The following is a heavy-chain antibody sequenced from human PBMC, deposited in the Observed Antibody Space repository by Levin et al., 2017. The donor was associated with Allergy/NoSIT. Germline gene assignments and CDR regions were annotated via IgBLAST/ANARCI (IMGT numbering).Heavy chain of an antibody. J-gene: IGHJ4*02. Sequence: SETLSLTCTVSGGSISSSISYWGWIRQAPGKGLEWIGSIYNSGSTYYNPSLKSRVTTSVDTSKNQFSLKLSSVTAADTAVYHCARQCYDILTGYYNFDYWGQGTLVTVSS. CDR1: GGSISSSISY. D-gene: IGHD3-9*01. CDR2: IYNSGST. CDR3: ARQCYDILTGYYNFDY. V-gene: IGHV4-39*01.